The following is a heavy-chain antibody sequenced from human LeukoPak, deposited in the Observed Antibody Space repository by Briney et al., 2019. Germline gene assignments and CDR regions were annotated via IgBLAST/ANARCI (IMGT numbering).Heavy chain of an antibody. CDR2: FDPEDGET. CDR1: GYTLTELS. CDR3: ATLHCSSTSCYIYYYGMDV. D-gene: IGHD2-2*02. V-gene: IGHV1-24*01. J-gene: IGHJ6*02. Sequence: ASVTVSCKVSGYTLTELSMHWVRQAPGKGLEWMGGFDPEDGETIYAQKFQGRVTMTEDTSTDTAYMELSSLRSEDTAVYYCATLHCSSTSCYIYYYGMDVWGQGTTVTVSS.